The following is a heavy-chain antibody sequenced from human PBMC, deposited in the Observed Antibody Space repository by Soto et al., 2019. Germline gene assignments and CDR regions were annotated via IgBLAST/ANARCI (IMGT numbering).Heavy chain of an antibody. Sequence: GASVKVSCKASGGTFSSYTISWVRQAPGQGLEWMGRIIPILGIANYAQKFQGRVTITADKSTSTAYMELSSLRSEDTAVYYCARDCSGGSCYVTAPWGQGTLVTVSS. D-gene: IGHD2-15*01. CDR1: GGTFSSYT. CDR3: ARDCSGGSCYVTAP. J-gene: IGHJ5*02. CDR2: IIPILGIA. V-gene: IGHV1-69*04.